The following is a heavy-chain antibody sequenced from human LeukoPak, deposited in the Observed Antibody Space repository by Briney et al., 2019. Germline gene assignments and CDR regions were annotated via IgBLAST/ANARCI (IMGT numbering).Heavy chain of an antibody. J-gene: IGHJ5*02. CDR1: GFTFSSYS. V-gene: IGHV3-21*01. Sequence: GGSLRLSCAASGFTFSSYSMNWVRQAPGKGLEWVSSISSSSSYIYYADSVKGRFTISRDNAKNSLYLQMNSLRAEDTAVYYCAGEPVRQGSVDPWGQGTLVTVSS. CDR2: ISSSSSYI. CDR3: AGEPVRQGSVDP. D-gene: IGHD1-14*01.